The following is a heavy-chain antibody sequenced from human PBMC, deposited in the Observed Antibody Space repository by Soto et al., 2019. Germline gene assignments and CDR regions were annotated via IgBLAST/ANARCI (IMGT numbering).Heavy chain of an antibody. CDR3: AHRGHDDAWGSSNWFSP. CDR2: IYWNDDK. Sequence: QITLKESGPTLVKTTQTLTLTCTFSGFSLSTSGVGVGWIRQPPGTALEWLALIYWNDDKRYSPSLKSSLTITIYPSQHQVALTKTDMNPSDTATYYSAHRGHDDAWGSSNWFSPWGQGTLNPVSS. CDR1: GFSLSTSGVG. V-gene: IGHV2-5*01. J-gene: IGHJ5*02. D-gene: IGHD3-16*01.